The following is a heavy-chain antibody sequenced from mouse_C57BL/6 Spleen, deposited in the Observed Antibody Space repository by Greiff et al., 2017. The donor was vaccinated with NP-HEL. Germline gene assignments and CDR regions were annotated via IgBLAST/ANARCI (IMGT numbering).Heavy chain of an antibody. CDR1: GYTFTSYW. D-gene: IGHD2-4*01. Sequence: QVQLQQPGAELVKPGASVKLSCKASGYTFTSYWMQWVKQRPGQGLEWIGEIDPSDSYTNYNQKFKGKATLTVDTSSSPAYMQLSSLTSEDSAVYYCARSHYDYDSWFAYWGQGTLVTVSA. J-gene: IGHJ3*01. V-gene: IGHV1-50*01. CDR2: IDPSDSYT. CDR3: ARSHYDYDSWFAY.